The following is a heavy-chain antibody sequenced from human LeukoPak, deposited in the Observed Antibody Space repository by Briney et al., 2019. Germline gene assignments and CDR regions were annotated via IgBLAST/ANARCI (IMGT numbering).Heavy chain of an antibody. CDR3: ARGLRGLAGDYRFDP. V-gene: IGHV4-34*01. Sequence: PSETLSLTCAVYGGSFSGYYWSWIRQPPGKGLEWIGEINHSGSTNYNPSLKSRVTISVDTSKNQFSLKLSSVTAADTALYYCARGLRGLAGDYRFDPWGQGTLVTVSS. J-gene: IGHJ5*02. D-gene: IGHD4-17*01. CDR2: INHSGST. CDR1: GGSFSGYY.